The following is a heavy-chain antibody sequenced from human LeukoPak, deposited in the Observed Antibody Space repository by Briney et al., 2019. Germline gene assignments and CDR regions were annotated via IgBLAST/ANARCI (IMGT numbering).Heavy chain of an antibody. Sequence: PGGSLRLSCSAPEFTFSSYAMHWVRQAPRKGLEYVSAISSNGGSTYYADSVKGRFTISRDNSKNTLYLQMSSLRAEDTAVYYCVKDMRGCSGGSCYGTFDYWGQGTLVTVSS. D-gene: IGHD2-15*01. CDR3: VKDMRGCSGGSCYGTFDY. V-gene: IGHV3-64D*09. CDR2: ISSNGGST. J-gene: IGHJ4*02. CDR1: EFTFSSYA.